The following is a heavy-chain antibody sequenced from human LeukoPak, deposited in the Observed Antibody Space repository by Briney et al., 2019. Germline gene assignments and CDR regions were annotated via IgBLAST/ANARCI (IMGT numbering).Heavy chain of an antibody. CDR1: GFTFSTYA. J-gene: IGHJ4*02. D-gene: IGHD4-17*01. Sequence: PGRSLSLSCAASGFTFSTYAMHWVRQAPGKGLEWVAVIWYDRTNKYYADSGKGRFTISGDNSKTTLYLNMSSLRAEAMVVYYWGKGRLATVTTFHFDLWGRGTRVSVPS. CDR2: IWYDRTNK. CDR3: GKGRLATVTTFHFDL. V-gene: IGHV3-33*06.